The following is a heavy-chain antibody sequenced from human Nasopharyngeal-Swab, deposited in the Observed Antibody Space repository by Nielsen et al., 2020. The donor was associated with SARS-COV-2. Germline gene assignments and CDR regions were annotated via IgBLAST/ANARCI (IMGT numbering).Heavy chain of an antibody. CDR1: GGTFSSYA. CDR2: IIPILGIA. V-gene: IGHV1-69*04. D-gene: IGHD3-10*01. Sequence: SVKVSCKASGGTFSSYAISWVRQAPGQGLEWMGRIIPILGIANYAQKFQGRVTITADKSTSTAYMERSSLRSEDTAVYYCARDSWFGELGNAFDIWGQGTMVTVSS. J-gene: IGHJ3*02. CDR3: ARDSWFGELGNAFDI.